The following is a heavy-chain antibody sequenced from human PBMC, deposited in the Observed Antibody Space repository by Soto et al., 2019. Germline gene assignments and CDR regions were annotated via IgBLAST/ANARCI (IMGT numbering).Heavy chain of an antibody. Sequence: PGGSLRLSCAASGFTFKDYALSWVRQAPGKGLEWVSGMSGSGDITYYGDSVKGRFTISRDSSKNTLYLEMNSLRVEDTAVYYCAKVGPYSSSSFDYWGQGTLVTVSS. J-gene: IGHJ4*02. CDR1: GFTFKDYA. D-gene: IGHD6-6*01. CDR3: AKVGPYSSSSFDY. CDR2: MSGSGDIT. V-gene: IGHV3-23*01.